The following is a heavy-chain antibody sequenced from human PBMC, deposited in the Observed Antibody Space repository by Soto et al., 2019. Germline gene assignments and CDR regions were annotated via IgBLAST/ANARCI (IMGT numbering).Heavy chain of an antibody. V-gene: IGHV4-4*02. CDR1: GGSISSSNL. J-gene: IGHJ3*02. D-gene: IGHD6-13*01. Sequence: SETLCLTCAVSGGSISSSNLWIWVRQPPGKGLEWIGEIYHSGSTNYNPSLKSRVTISVDKSKNQFSLKLSSVTAADTAVYYCARDHLYSSSWYGRPFDIWGQGTMVTVSS. CDR2: IYHSGST. CDR3: ARDHLYSSSWYGRPFDI.